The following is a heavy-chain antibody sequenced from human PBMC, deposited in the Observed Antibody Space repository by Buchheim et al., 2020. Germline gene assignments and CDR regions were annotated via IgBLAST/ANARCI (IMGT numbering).Heavy chain of an antibody. Sequence: QVQLVESGGGVVQPGRSLRLSCAASGFTFSSYGMHWVRQAPGKGLEWVAVISYDGSNKYYADSVKGRFTISRDNSKKTLYLQMNSLRAEDTAVYYCAKERYYYDSSGYYLDYWGQGTL. J-gene: IGHJ4*02. CDR2: ISYDGSNK. CDR3: AKERYYYDSSGYYLDY. D-gene: IGHD3-22*01. V-gene: IGHV3-30*18. CDR1: GFTFSSYG.